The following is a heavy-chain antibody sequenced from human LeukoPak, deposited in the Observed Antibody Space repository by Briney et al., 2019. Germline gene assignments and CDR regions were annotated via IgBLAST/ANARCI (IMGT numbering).Heavy chain of an antibody. V-gene: IGHV3-9*01. CDR3: AKALGDKWREGYYFDH. CDR2: ISWNSGSI. D-gene: IGHD1-26*01. CDR1: GFTFDDYA. Sequence: PGRSLRLSCAASGFTFDDYAMHWVRQAPGKGLEWVSGISWNSGSIGYADSVKGRFTISRDNAKNSLYLQMNSLRAEDTALYYCAKALGDKWREGYYFDHWGQGTLVTVSS. J-gene: IGHJ4*02.